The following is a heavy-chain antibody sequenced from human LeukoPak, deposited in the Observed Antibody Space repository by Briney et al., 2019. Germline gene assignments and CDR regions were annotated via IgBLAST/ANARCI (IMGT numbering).Heavy chain of an antibody. CDR1: GFTFSTYW. CDR3: ARELPFDY. CDR2: IKSDGTRT. J-gene: IGHJ4*02. Sequence: PGGSLRLSCAASGFTFSTYWMHWVRQAPGKGLVWVSRIKSDGTRTDYADSVKGRFTISRDNAKNTLYLQMNNLRAEDTAVYYCARELPFDYWGQGTLVTVSS. V-gene: IGHV3-74*01.